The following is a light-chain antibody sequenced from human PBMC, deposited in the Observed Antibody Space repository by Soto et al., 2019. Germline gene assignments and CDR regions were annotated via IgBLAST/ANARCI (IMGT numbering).Light chain of an antibody. Sequence: EIVLTQSPGTLSLSPGERATLSCRASQSVSSSYLAWYQQKPGQAPRLLIYGASSRATGIPDRFSGSGSGKDFTLTISRLAPEDFAVYYCQQYGSSPPITFGQGTRLEIK. CDR1: QSVSSSY. J-gene: IGKJ5*01. CDR3: QQYGSSPPIT. V-gene: IGKV3-20*01. CDR2: GAS.